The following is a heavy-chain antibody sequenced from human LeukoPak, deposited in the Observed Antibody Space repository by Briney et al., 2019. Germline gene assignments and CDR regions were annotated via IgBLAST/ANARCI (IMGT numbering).Heavy chain of an antibody. J-gene: IGHJ4*02. CDR3: ARALYPYCGGDCSGFLEY. Sequence: GGSLRLSCAASGFTFSNYGMHWVRQAPGKGLEWVAFVYYDGRNKYYADSVKGRFTISRDNSKNTLYLQMNSLRAEDTAVYYCARALYPYCGGDCSGFLEYWGQGTLVTVSS. V-gene: IGHV3-30*19. CDR1: GFTFSNYG. D-gene: IGHD2-21*02. CDR2: VYYDGRNK.